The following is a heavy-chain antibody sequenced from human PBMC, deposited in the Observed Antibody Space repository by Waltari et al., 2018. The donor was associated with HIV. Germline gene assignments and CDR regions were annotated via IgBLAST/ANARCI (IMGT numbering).Heavy chain of an antibody. CDR1: GFPFDDYA. V-gene: IGHV3-9*01. Sequence: EVQLVEYGGGLVQPGRSLRLSCAVSGFPFDDYALHWVRQAPGKGLEWVSGISWNSGTIGYADSVKGRFTISRDNAKNSLYLQMNSLRAEDTALYYCAKDKRSGYGGNSVWYFDLWGRGTLVTVSS. D-gene: IGHD4-17*01. CDR2: ISWNSGTI. CDR3: AKDKRSGYGGNSVWYFDL. J-gene: IGHJ2*01.